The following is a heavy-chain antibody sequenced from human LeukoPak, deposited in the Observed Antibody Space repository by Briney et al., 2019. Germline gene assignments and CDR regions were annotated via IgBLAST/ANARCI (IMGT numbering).Heavy chain of an antibody. CDR3: AIIPVGEVGNY. J-gene: IGHJ4*02. V-gene: IGHV1-18*01. CDR2: IGAYNGNT. D-gene: IGHD1-26*01. CDR1: GYTFTSSG. Sequence: ASVKVSCKASGYTFTSSGISWVRQAPGQGLQWMGWIGAYNGNTNYAQSLQGRVTMTTDTSTSTAYMELRSLRSDDTAVYYCAIIPVGEVGNYWGQGTLVTVSS.